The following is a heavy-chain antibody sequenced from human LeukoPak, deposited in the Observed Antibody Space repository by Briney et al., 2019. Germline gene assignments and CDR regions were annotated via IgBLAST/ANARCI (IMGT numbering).Heavy chain of an antibody. Sequence: ASVKVSCKASGYTFTSYDINWVRQATGQGLEWMGWMNPNSGNTGYAQKFQGRVTMTRNTSISTAYMELSSLRSEDTAVYYCARAEDYGDTRWFDPWGQGTLVTVSS. V-gene: IGHV1-8*01. CDR1: GYTFTSYD. D-gene: IGHD4-17*01. J-gene: IGHJ5*02. CDR3: ARAEDYGDTRWFDP. CDR2: MNPNSGNT.